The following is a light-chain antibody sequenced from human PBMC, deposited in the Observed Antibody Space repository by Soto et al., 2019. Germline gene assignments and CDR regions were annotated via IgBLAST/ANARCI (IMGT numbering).Light chain of an antibody. CDR1: QSIRSW. CDR3: QQYSSYSPYT. J-gene: IGKJ2*01. Sequence: DIQMTQSPSTLSASVGDRVTITCRASQSIRSWLAWYLQKPGKAPKLLIYTASTLQDGVPSRFSGSGSGTEFTLTISSLQPDDFATYYCQQYSSYSPYTFGQGTKLEIK. CDR2: TAS. V-gene: IGKV1-5*03.